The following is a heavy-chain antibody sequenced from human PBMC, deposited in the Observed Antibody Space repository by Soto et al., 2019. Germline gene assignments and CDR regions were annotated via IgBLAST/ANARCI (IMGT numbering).Heavy chain of an antibody. V-gene: IGHV1-18*01. J-gene: IGHJ6*02. CDR3: ARSPGYSASWGYFYYGMKI. Sequence: QVQLVQSGAELKKPGASVKVSCKASGYTFTNYGIIWVRQAPRQGLEWMGWINTYHGNTKYAQKLQGRVTMTKDTSTSTAYMELTSLRSDDTAVYYCARSPGYSASWGYFYYGMKIWGQGTTVIVSS. CDR1: GYTFTNYG. D-gene: IGHD6-13*01. CDR2: INTYHGNT.